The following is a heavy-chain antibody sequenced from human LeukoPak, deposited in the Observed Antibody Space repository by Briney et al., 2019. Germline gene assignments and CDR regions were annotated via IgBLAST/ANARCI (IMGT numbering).Heavy chain of an antibody. Sequence: SETLSLTCTVSGYSISSGYYWGWIRQPPGKGLEWIGSIYHSGSTYYNPSLKSRVTISVDTSKNQFSLKLSSVTAADTAVYYCARLRTGYSSGRYYYYMDVWGKGTTVTVSS. CDR3: ARLRTGYSSGRYYYYMDV. J-gene: IGHJ6*03. D-gene: IGHD6-19*01. CDR1: GYSISSGYY. CDR2: IYHSGST. V-gene: IGHV4-38-2*02.